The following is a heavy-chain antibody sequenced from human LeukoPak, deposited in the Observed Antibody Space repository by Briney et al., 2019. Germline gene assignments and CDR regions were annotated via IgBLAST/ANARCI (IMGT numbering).Heavy chain of an antibody. Sequence: SETLSLTCAVYGGSFSGYYWSWIRQPPGKGLEWIGEINHSGSTNYNPSLKSRVTISVDTSKNQFSLKLSSVTAADTAVYYCARGPGIRSSTNFDYWGQGTLVTVSS. D-gene: IGHD2-2*01. V-gene: IGHV4-34*01. CDR1: GGSFSGYY. CDR3: ARGPGIRSSTNFDY. J-gene: IGHJ4*02. CDR2: INHSGST.